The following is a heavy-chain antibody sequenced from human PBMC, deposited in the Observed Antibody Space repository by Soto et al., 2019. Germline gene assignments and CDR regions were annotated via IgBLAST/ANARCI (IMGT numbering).Heavy chain of an antibody. D-gene: IGHD6-13*01. CDR1: GFSLSNAGLG. CDR2: IFSNDET. Sequence: QVTVKESGPVLVKPTETLTLTCTVSGFSLSNAGLGVSWIRQPPGKALEWLAHIFSNDETSYSTSLKSRLTISKDTSKSQVVLTMTHMDPVDTATYYCASTYSTSWYWFDPWGQGTLVTVSS. CDR3: ASTYSTSWYWFDP. J-gene: IGHJ5*02. V-gene: IGHV2-26*04.